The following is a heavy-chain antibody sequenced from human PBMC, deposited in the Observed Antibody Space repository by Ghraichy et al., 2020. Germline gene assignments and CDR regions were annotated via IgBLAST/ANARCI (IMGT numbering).Heavy chain of an antibody. J-gene: IGHJ3*02. CDR2: IYYSGST. Sequence: SQTLSLTCTVSGGSISSYYWSWIRQPPGKGLEWIGYIYYSGSTNYNPSLKSRVTISVDTSKNQFSLKLNYVTAADTAVYYCARHLLHYDILTGYYGSDAFDIWGQGTMVTVSS. D-gene: IGHD3-9*01. CDR3: ARHLLHYDILTGYYGSDAFDI. CDR1: GGSISSYY. V-gene: IGHV4-59*08.